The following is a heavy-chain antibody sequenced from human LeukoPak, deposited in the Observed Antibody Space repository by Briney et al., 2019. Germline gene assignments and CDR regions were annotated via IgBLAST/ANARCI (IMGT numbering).Heavy chain of an antibody. CDR2: INPDENEK. Sequence: GGSLRLSCAASGFTLSNYWMSWVCQAPGRGLEWVANINPDENEKYYEDSVKGRFTISRDNADNSLYLHMNTLRAEDTAVYYCARFRTVAGNPLDYWGQGTLVTVSS. J-gene: IGHJ4*02. CDR1: GFTLSNYW. CDR3: ARFRTVAGNPLDY. V-gene: IGHV3-7*03. D-gene: IGHD6-19*01.